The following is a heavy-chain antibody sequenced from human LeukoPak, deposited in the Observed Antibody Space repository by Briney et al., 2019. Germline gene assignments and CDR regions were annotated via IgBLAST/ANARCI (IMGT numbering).Heavy chain of an antibody. CDR3: ARHRGSVFKGYMDV. J-gene: IGHJ6*03. V-gene: IGHV3-33*01. CDR1: GFTLGNHG. Sequence: HPGTSLRLSCAASGFTLGNHGMHWVRQAPGKGLEWVAIIYSDGVNKYCADSMKGRFTISRDTSKNTLFLEMESLRTEGTAVYYCARHRGSVFKGYMDVWGKGTTVTVSS. D-gene: IGHD2-8*01. CDR2: IYSDGVNK.